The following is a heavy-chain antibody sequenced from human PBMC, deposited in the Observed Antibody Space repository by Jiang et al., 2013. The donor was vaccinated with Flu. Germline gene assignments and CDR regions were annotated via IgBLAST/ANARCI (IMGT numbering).Heavy chain of an antibody. Sequence: QVQLVESGAEVKKPGASVKVSCKASGYTFTGYHLFWVRQAPGEGLEWMGWIYPNTGGTKYAENFQGRVTLTRDTSTSTAYMDLSSLRSDDTAVYYCAGRTGGTWNDAFHIWGQGTMITVSS. CDR2: IYPNTGGT. D-gene: IGHD2-15*01. CDR3: AGRTGGTWNDAFHI. J-gene: IGHJ3*02. CDR1: GYTFTGYH. V-gene: IGHV1-2*02.